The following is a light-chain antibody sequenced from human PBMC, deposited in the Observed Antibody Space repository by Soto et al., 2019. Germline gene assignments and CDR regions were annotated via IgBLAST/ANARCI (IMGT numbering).Light chain of an antibody. J-gene: IGKJ2*01. CDR3: QQYGSSSYT. CDR2: GAS. CDR1: HSVSSDY. Sequence: EIVLTQSPGTLSLSPGERATLSCRASHSVSSDYFAWYQQKPGQAPRLLIYGASSRATGIPDRFSGSGSGTDFTLSISRLEREDFAVYYCQQYGSSSYTFGQGTKLEIK. V-gene: IGKV3-20*01.